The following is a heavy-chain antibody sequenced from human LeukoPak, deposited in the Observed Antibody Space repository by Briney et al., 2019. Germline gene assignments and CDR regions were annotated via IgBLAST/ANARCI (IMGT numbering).Heavy chain of an antibody. D-gene: IGHD3-9*01. CDR2: FHYTGST. J-gene: IGHJ5*02. Sequence: PSETLSLTRTVSGGSITSSYWSWIRQSAGKELEWIGYFHYTGSTNYSPSLKSQVSMFIYTSKNQFSLKLRSVTAADTGVYYCARGRYSAGDNWFDPWGQGALVTVSS. CDR3: ARGRYSAGDNWFDP. CDR1: GGSITSSY. V-gene: IGHV4-59*01.